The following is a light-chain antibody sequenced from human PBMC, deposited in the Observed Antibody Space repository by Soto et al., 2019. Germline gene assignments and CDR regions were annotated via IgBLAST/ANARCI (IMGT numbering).Light chain of an antibody. V-gene: IGKV1-9*01. J-gene: IGKJ5*01. CDR3: MQGTHWPIT. CDR1: QGTSSY. CDR2: GAS. Sequence: IHLTQSPSFLSASVGDRFTITCRASQGTSSYLAWFQQKPGRAPKLLIYGASTLQSGVPARFSGSGSGTDFALKISRVEAEDVGVYYCMQGTHWPITFGQGTRLENK.